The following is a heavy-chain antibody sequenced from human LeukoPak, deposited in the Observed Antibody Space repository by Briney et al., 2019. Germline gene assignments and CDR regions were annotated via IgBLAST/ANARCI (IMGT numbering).Heavy chain of an antibody. V-gene: IGHV2-5*02. J-gene: IGHJ4*02. CDR2: IYWDDDK. CDR3: AHREIKHSGGSYWGY. D-gene: IGHD1-26*01. CDR1: GFSLSTSGVG. Sequence: KESGPTLVKPTQTLTLTCTFSGFSLSTSGVGVGWIRQPPGKALEWLALIYWDDDKRYSPSLKSRLTITKDTSKNQVVLTMTNMDPVDTATYYCAHREIKHSGGSYWGYWGQGTLVTVSS.